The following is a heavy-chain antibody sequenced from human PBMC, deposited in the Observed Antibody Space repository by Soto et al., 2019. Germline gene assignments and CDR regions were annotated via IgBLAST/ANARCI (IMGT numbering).Heavy chain of an antibody. Sequence: QVQLQESGPGLVKPSQTLSLTCTVSGASISSGLYYWNWIRHIPGKGLEWIGCIHYSGGIYYNPSLHSRLIISVDTSDNQFSLKLTSVTAADTAVYYCARGPDHAKAGYWGQGILVTVSS. CDR3: ARGPDHAKAGY. CDR1: GASISSGLYY. D-gene: IGHD6-19*01. V-gene: IGHV4-30-4*08. J-gene: IGHJ4*02. CDR2: IHYSGGI.